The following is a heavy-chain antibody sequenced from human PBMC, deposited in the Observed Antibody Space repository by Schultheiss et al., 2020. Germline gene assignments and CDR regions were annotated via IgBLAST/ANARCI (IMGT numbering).Heavy chain of an antibody. CDR1: GDSVSSGSYY. CDR2: INHSGST. CDR3: ARQDGHGYFDY. D-gene: IGHD4-17*01. V-gene: IGHV4-39*01. J-gene: IGHJ4*02. Sequence: SQTLSLTCTVSGDSVSSGSYYWSWIRQPPGKGLEWIGEINHSGSTNYNPSLKSRVTISVDTSKNQFSLKLSSVTATDTAVYYCARQDGHGYFDYWGQGTLVTVSS.